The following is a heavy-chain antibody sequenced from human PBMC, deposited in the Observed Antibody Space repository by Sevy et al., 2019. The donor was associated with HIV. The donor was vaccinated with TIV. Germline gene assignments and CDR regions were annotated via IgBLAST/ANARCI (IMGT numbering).Heavy chain of an antibody. CDR1: GFTFITYD. J-gene: IGHJ6*02. CDR3: TRSGGYSDYGMDV. Sequence: GWSLRLSCAASGFTFITYDMHWVRHVTGKGLEWVSGVGPAGDTFYPGSVKGRFTISRENAKNSLYLQMNNLRAGDTALYYCTRSGGYSDYGMDVWGQGSTVTVSS. D-gene: IGHD5-12*01. V-gene: IGHV3-13*01. CDR2: VGPAGDT.